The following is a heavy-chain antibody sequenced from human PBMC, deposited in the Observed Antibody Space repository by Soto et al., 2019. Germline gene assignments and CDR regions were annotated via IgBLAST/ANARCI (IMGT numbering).Heavy chain of an antibody. V-gene: IGHV3-9*01. D-gene: IGHD4-4*01. CDR3: AKDLYSNYGDAFDI. J-gene: IGHJ3*02. CDR1: GFTFDDYA. CDR2: ISWNSDNI. Sequence: LRLSCAASGFTFDDYAMHWVRQAPGKGLEWVSGISWNSDNIVYADSVKGRFTISRDNAKNSLYLQMNSLRAEDTALYYCAKDLYSNYGDAFDIWGQGTMVTVSS.